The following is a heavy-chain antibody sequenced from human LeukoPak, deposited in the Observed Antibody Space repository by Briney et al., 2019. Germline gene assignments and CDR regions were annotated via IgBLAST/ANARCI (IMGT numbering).Heavy chain of an antibody. V-gene: IGHV3-23*01. CDR3: AKGGSGSYLFDY. J-gene: IGHJ4*02. Sequence: GGSLRLSCAASGFTFSSYGMSWVRQAPGKGLEWVSAISGSGGSTYYADSVKGRFTISRDNSKNTLYLQMNSLRAEDTAVYYCAKGGSGSYLFDYWGQGTLVTVSS. D-gene: IGHD1-26*01. CDR1: GFTFSSYG. CDR2: ISGSGGST.